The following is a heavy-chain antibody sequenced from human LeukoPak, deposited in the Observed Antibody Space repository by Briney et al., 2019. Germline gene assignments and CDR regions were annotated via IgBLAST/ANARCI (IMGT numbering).Heavy chain of an antibody. D-gene: IGHD3-16*02. Sequence: GASVKVSCKASGGTFSSYAISWVRRAPGQGLEWMGGIIPIFGTANYAQKFQGRVTITADESTSTAYMELSSLRSEDTAVYYCARGPIDYVWGSYRPDYYYYGMDVWGQGTTVTVSS. J-gene: IGHJ6*02. V-gene: IGHV1-69*13. CDR2: IIPIFGTA. CDR1: GGTFSSYA. CDR3: ARGPIDYVWGSYRPDYYYYGMDV.